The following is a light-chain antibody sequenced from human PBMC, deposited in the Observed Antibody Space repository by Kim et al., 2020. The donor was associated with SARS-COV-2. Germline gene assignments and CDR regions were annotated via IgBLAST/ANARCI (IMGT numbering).Light chain of an antibody. V-gene: IGLV1-40*03. CDR1: SSNIGAGYD. Sequence: VTISCTGGSSNIGAGYDVHWYQPLPGAAPKLLIYGNNNRPSGVPDRFSGSQSGASASLAITGLQAEDEADYYCQSYDSSLSGYWVFGGGTKVTVL. J-gene: IGLJ3*02. CDR3: QSYDSSLSGYWV. CDR2: GNN.